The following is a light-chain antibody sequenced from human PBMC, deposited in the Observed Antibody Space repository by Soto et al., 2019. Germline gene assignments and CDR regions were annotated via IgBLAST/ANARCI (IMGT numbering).Light chain of an antibody. CDR3: QQYGSSPFT. J-gene: IGKJ4*01. Sequence: EIVMTQSPATLSVSPGERATLYCRASQSVSNSFLAWYQQKPGQAPRLLIYGASSRATGIPDRFSGSGSGTDFTLTISRLEPEDFAVYYCQQYGSSPFTFGGGTKVDI. CDR2: GAS. V-gene: IGKV3-20*01. CDR1: QSVSNSF.